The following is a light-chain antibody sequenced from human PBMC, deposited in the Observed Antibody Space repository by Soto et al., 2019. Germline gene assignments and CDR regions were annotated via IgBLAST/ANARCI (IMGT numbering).Light chain of an antibody. CDR3: QQYNSYSRT. J-gene: IGKJ1*01. CDR1: QSISDW. CDR2: KAS. Sequence: DIPMTQSPSTLSASVGDRVTITCRASQSISDWLAWYQQQPGKAPKLLIYKASSLESGVPSRFSGSGSGTDFTLTISSLQPDDFATYYCQQYNSYSRTFGQGTKVEV. V-gene: IGKV1-5*03.